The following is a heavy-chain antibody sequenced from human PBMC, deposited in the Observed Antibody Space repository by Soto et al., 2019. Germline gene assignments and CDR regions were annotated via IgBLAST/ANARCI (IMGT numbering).Heavy chain of an antibody. Sequence: GGSLRLSCAASGFTFSRYSINWVRQAPGKGLEWVSYISGSSSTIYYADSVKGRFTISRDNAKNSVYLQMNSLRAEDTAVYHGARDYYRHYHLASWGQGTLVTVAS. V-gene: IGHV3-48*01. CDR1: GFTFSRYS. D-gene: IGHD4-17*01. CDR2: ISGSSSTI. CDR3: ARDYYRHYHLAS. J-gene: IGHJ1*01.